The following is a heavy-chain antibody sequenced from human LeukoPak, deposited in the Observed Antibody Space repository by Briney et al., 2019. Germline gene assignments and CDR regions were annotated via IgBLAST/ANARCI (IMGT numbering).Heavy chain of an antibody. CDR3: AKEGETAESFDY. CDR1: GFTFDDYA. J-gene: IGHJ4*02. V-gene: IGHV3-9*03. D-gene: IGHD1-26*01. Sequence: GRSLRLSCAASGFTFDDYAMHWVRQAPGKGLEWVSGISWNSGSIGYADSVKGRFTISRDNAKNSLYLQMNSLRAEDMALYYCAKEGETAESFDYWGQAILVTVSS. CDR2: ISWNSGSI.